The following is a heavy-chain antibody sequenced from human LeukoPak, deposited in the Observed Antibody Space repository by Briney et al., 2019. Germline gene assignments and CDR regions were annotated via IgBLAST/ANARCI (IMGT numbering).Heavy chain of an antibody. CDR1: GYTFTCYY. CDR2: IHPNSGGT. CDR3: ARESPYCSSTSCFEFDY. V-gene: IGHV1-2*02. J-gene: IGHJ4*02. D-gene: IGHD2-2*01. Sequence: ASVKVSCKASGYTFTCYYMHWLRQAPGQGLEWMGWIHPNSGGTNYAQKFQGRVTMTRDTSISTAYMELSRLRSDDTAVYYCARESPYCSSTSCFEFDYWGQGTLVTVSS.